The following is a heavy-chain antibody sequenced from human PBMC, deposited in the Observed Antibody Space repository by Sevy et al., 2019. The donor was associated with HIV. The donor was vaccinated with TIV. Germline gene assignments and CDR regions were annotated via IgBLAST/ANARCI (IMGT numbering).Heavy chain of an antibody. CDR3: ARGSYYYDSSGQGY. CDR1: GFTFSSYA. Sequence: GGSLRLSCAASGFTFSSYAMHWVRQAPGKGLEWVAVISYDGSNKYYADSVKGRFTISRDNSKNTLYLKMNSLRAEDTAVYYCARGSYYYDSSGQGYWGQGTLVTVSS. V-gene: IGHV3-30*04. J-gene: IGHJ4*02. D-gene: IGHD3-22*01. CDR2: ISYDGSNK.